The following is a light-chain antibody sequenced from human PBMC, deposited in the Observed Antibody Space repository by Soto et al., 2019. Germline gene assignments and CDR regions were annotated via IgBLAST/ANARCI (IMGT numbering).Light chain of an antibody. Sequence: EIVMTQSPATLSVSPGESATLSCRASQSISSSKLAWYQQNPGQAPRLLMYGASNRATGIPARFSGSGSGTDFTLTISSLEPEDFAVYYCHQRQYWPPITFGQGTRLENK. CDR2: GAS. CDR3: HQRQYWPPIT. J-gene: IGKJ5*01. V-gene: IGKV3D-15*01. CDR1: QSISSS.